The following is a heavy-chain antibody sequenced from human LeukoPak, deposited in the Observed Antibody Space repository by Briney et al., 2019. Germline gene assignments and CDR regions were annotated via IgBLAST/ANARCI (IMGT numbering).Heavy chain of an antibody. D-gene: IGHD4-17*01. J-gene: IGHJ4*02. CDR3: ARLATTVTTYVY. CDR1: GGTFSSYA. CDR2: IIPIFGTA. Sequence: ASVKVSCKASGGTFSSYAISWVRQAPGQGLEWMGGIIPIFGTANYAQKFQGRVTITADESTSTAYMELSSLRSEDTAVCYCARLATTVTTYVYWGQGTLVTVSS. V-gene: IGHV1-69*13.